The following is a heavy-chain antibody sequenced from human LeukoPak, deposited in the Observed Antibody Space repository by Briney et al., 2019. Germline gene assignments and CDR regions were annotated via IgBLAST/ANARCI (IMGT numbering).Heavy chain of an antibody. CDR2: INTNTGNP. CDR1: GYTFTSYA. J-gene: IGHJ4*02. Sequence: ASVKVSCKASGYTFTSYAMNWVRQAPGQGLEWMGWINTNTGNPTYAQGFTGRFVFSLDTSVSTAYQQISSLKAEDTAVYYCARADSSSWYDPDFDYWGQGTLVTVSS. V-gene: IGHV7-4-1*02. CDR3: ARADSSSWYDPDFDY. D-gene: IGHD6-13*01.